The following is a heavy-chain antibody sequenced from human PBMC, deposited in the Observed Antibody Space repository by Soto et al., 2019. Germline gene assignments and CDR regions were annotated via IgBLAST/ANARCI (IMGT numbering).Heavy chain of an antibody. J-gene: IGHJ4*02. CDR1: GGSISSGGYS. V-gene: IGHV4-30-2*01. D-gene: IGHD6-13*01. Sequence: SETLSLTCAVSGGSISSGGYSWSWIRQPPGKGLEWIGYIDHSGNSYYNPSLMSRVTISVDRSSNQFSLKVNSVTAADTAVYFCARGGLAAAGPYYFDYWGQGSLVTVSS. CDR2: IDHSGNS. CDR3: ARGGLAAAGPYYFDY.